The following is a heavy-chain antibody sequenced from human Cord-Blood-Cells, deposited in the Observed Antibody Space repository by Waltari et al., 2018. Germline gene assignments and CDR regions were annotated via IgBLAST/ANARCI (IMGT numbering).Heavy chain of an antibody. V-gene: IGHV2-5*01. D-gene: IGHD3-9*01. CDR3: AHTYYDILPYQYFDY. J-gene: IGHJ4*02. CDR2: IYWNDDK. CDR1: GFSLSTSGVG. Sequence: QITLKESGPTLVKPTQTLTLTCTFSGFSLSTSGVGVGWILQPPGKALEWLALIYWNDDKRYSQSLKSRLTITKDTSKNQVDLTMTNMDPVHTATYYCAHTYYDILPYQYFDYWGQGTLVTVSS.